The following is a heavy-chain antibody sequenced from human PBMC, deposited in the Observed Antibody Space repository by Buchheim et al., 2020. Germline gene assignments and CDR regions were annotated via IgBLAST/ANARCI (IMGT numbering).Heavy chain of an antibody. D-gene: IGHD6-6*01. CDR3: ARGGPYSSSSSYYYYYYGVDV. CDR1: GFTFSSYS. V-gene: IGHV3-48*01. Sequence: EVQLVESGGGLAQPGGSLRLSCAASGFTFSSYSMKWVRQAPGKGLEWVSYISSSSSPIYYADSVKGRFTISRDNAKNSLYLQMHSLRAEDTAMYYCARGGPYSSSSSYYYYYYGVDVWGQGTT. J-gene: IGHJ6*02. CDR2: ISSSSSPI.